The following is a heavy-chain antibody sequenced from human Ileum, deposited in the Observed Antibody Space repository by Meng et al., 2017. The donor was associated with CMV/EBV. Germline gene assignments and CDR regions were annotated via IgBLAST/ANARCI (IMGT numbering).Heavy chain of an antibody. D-gene: IGHD2-15*01. J-gene: IGHJ4*02. V-gene: IGHV3-20*04. CDR1: GFVFDDFD. CDR3: ARETSAVPRMFDI. CDR2: AKWNGDKA. Sequence: GRSLRLSCVASGFVFDDFDISWVRLIPGKGLEWVSGAKWNGDKAGYADSVEGRFTVSRDNAKNSLYLQMDSLRDEDSGFYYCARETSAVPRMFDIWGQGTLVTVSS.